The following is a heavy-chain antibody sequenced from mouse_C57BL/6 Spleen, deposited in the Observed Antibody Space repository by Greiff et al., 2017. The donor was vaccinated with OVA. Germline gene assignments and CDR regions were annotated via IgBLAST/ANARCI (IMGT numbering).Heavy chain of an antibody. CDR3: ARPHYFGSTYYAMDY. CDR1: GYTFTSYW. V-gene: IGHV1-64*01. Sequence: QVQLQQPGAELVKPGASVKLSCKASGYTFTSYWMHWVKQRPGQGLEWIGMIHPNRGSTNYNEKFKSKATLTVDKSSSTAYMQLSSLTSEDSAVYYCARPHYFGSTYYAMDYWGQGTSVTVSS. J-gene: IGHJ4*01. D-gene: IGHD1-1*01. CDR2: IHPNRGST.